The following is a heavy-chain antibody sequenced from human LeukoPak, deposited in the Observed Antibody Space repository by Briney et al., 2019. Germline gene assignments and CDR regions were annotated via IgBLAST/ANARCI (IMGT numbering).Heavy chain of an antibody. V-gene: IGHV4-30-2*01. CDR2: IYHSGST. J-gene: IGHJ6*02. CDR3: ARGRLTVGNYYYGMDV. D-gene: IGHD2-21*02. Sequence: SETLSLTCTVSGGSISSGGYYWSWIRQPPGKGLEWIGYIYHSGSTYYNPSLKSRVTISVDRSKNQFSLKLSSVTAADTAVYYCARGRLTVGNYYYGMDVWGQGTTVTVSS. CDR1: GGSISSGGYY.